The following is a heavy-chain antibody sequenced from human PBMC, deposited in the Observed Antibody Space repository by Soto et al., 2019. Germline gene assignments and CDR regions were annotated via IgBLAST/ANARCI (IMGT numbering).Heavy chain of an antibody. CDR2: IIPIFGTA. Sequence: QVQLVQSGAAVKKPGSSVKVSCKASGGTFSSYAISWVRQAPGQGLEWMGGIIPIFGTANYAQKFQGRVTITADESTSTDYMELSSLRSEDTAVYYCASAPSRYYYYGMDVWGQGTTVTVSS. J-gene: IGHJ6*02. CDR3: ASAPSRYYYYGMDV. CDR1: GGTFSSYA. V-gene: IGHV1-69*12. D-gene: IGHD7-27*01.